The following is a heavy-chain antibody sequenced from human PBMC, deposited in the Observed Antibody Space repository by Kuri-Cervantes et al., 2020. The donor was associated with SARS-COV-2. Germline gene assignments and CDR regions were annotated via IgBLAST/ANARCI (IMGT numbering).Heavy chain of an antibody. D-gene: IGHD6-6*01. CDR1: GFTVSSNY. V-gene: IGHV3-30-3*01. Sequence: GESLKISCAASGFTVSSNYMSWVRQAPGKGLEWVAVISYDGSNKYYADSVKGRFTISRDNAKNSLYLQMNSLRAEDTAVYYCARDLTLSSGGYYYYYYMDVWGKGTTVTVSS. CDR3: ARDLTLSSGGYYYYYYMDV. J-gene: IGHJ6*03. CDR2: ISYDGSNK.